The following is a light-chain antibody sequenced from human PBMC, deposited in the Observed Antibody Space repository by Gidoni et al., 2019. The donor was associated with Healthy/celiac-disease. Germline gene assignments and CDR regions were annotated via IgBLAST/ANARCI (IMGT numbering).Light chain of an antibody. Sequence: QSALTHPPSVSGSPGQSITISCTGTSSDVGGYTYVSWYQQHPGKAPKLMIYDVSNRPSGVSNRFSGSKSGNTASLTISGLQAEDEADYYCSSYTSSSTVVFGGGTKLTVL. V-gene: IGLV2-14*03. J-gene: IGLJ2*01. CDR2: DVS. CDR3: SSYTSSSTVV. CDR1: SSDVGGYTY.